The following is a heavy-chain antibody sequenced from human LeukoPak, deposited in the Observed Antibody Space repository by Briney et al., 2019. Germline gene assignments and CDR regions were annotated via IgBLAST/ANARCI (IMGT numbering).Heavy chain of an antibody. Sequence: GGSLRLSCAASGLTVSSNYMTWVRQAPGKGLEWVSAISGSGGSTYYADSVKGRFTISRDNSKNTLYLQMNSLRAEDTAVYYCAKVNSVGMIVQYFDYWGQGTLVTVSS. CDR3: AKVNSVGMIVQYFDY. D-gene: IGHD3-22*01. CDR1: GLTVSSNY. V-gene: IGHV3-23*01. J-gene: IGHJ4*02. CDR2: ISGSGGST.